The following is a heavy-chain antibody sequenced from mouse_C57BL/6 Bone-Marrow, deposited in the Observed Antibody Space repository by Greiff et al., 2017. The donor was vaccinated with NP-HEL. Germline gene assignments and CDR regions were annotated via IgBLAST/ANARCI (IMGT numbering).Heavy chain of an antibody. V-gene: IGHV1-69*01. CDR3: ARDYDYDYFDY. J-gene: IGHJ2*01. D-gene: IGHD2-4*01. Sequence: QVQLQQPGAELVMPGASVKLSCKASGYTFTSYWMHWVKQRPGQGLEWIGELDPSDSYTNYNQKFKGKSTLTVDKSSSTAYMQLSSLTSEDSAVYYCARDYDYDYFDYWGQGTTLTVSS. CDR1: GYTFTSYW. CDR2: LDPSDSYT.